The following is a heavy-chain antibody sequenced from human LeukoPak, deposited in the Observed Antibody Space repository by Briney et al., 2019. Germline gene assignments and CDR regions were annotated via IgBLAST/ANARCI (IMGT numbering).Heavy chain of an antibody. D-gene: IGHD4-17*01. V-gene: IGHV3-48*01. CDR1: GFTFSSYS. Sequence: GVSLRLSCAASGFTFSSYSMNWVRQAPGKGLEWVSYISSSSSTIYYADSVKGRFTISRDNAKNSLYLQMNSLRAEDTAVYYCARVATMTTVTTLDYWGQGTLVTVSS. CDR2: ISSSSSTI. J-gene: IGHJ4*02. CDR3: ARVATMTTVTTLDY.